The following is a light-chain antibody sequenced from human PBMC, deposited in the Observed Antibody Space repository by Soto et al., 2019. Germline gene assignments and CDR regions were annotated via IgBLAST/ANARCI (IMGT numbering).Light chain of an antibody. J-gene: IGKJ3*01. CDR2: DAS. Sequence: DIPMTQSPSSLSASVGDRVTITCQASQDISNYLNWYQQKPGKAPKLLIFDASNLETGVPSRFSGSRSGTDFTFTIRSLQAEDIAKYYCQQYDNLPFTFGPGTKVDIK. CDR1: QDISNY. V-gene: IGKV1-33*01. CDR3: QQYDNLPFT.